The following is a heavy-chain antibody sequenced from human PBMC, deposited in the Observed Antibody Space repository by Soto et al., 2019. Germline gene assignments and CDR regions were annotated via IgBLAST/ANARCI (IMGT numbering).Heavy chain of an antibody. Sequence: ASVKVSCKASGYTFNNYGITWVRRAPGQGLEWMGWISPYNGHTNYAQKLQGRVTMTTDTSTSTAYMELRSLTSDDTAVYYCALGGFWTNGLCPPRSSDPRGPGPLLSVSS. D-gene: IGHD2-8*01. CDR2: ISPYNGHT. CDR1: GYTFNNYG. J-gene: IGHJ5*02. V-gene: IGHV1-18*01. CDR3: ALGGFWTNGLCPPRSSDP.